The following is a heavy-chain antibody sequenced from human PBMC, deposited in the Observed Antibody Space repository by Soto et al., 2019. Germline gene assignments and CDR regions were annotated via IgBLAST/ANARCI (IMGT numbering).Heavy chain of an antibody. D-gene: IGHD3-10*02. CDR3: AFFFQAEDGIRDVRSVSAFLLNRSSDL. Sequence: PPGKGLEWIWYIYCSGSTYYNPSLKSRVIISVVTSKNQFSLKLSSVTAADTAVYYCAFFFQAEDGIRDVRSVSAFLLNRSSDL. J-gene: IGHJ2*01. CDR2: IYCSGST. V-gene: IGHV4-30-4*01.